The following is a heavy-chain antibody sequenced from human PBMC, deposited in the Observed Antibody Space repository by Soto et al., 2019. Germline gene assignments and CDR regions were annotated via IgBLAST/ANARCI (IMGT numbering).Heavy chain of an antibody. Sequence: QVQLQESGPGLVKPSETLSLTCTVSGGSISSYYWSWIRQPPGKGLEWIGYIYYSGSTNYNPSLTSRVTRSVDTSKTQFSLKLSSVTAADTAVYYCARLGGWSVDYWGQGTLVTVSS. D-gene: IGHD6-19*01. V-gene: IGHV4-59*08. CDR3: ARLGGWSVDY. CDR1: GGSISSYY. CDR2: IYYSGST. J-gene: IGHJ4*02.